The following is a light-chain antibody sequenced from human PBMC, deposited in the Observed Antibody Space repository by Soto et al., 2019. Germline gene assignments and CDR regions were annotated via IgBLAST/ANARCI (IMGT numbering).Light chain of an antibody. CDR1: QSVSSSY. Sequence: EIVLTQYTDILSLSPGDGATLSSRISQSVSSSYLAWYQQKPGQAPRLLIYGASTRATGIPARFSGSGSGTDFTLAISRLEPEDFAVYYCQQYGTSPLTFGQGTRLEIK. J-gene: IGKJ5*01. CDR2: GAS. V-gene: IGKV3-20*01. CDR3: QQYGTSPLT.